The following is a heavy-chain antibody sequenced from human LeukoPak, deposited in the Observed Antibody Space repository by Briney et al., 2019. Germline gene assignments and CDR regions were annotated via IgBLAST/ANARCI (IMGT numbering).Heavy chain of an antibody. V-gene: IGHV4-34*01. J-gene: IGHJ6*02. CDR2: SWHTGST. D-gene: IGHD4-17*01. Sequence: SETLSLTCAVSGGSFSGFYWTWIRQSPGKGLEWIGESWHTGSTNYNPSLKSRVTISVDTSKNQFSLRLRSVTAADTAVYYCARTLSGSGDYVSRHFYYGVDVWGQGTTVTVFS. CDR3: ARTLSGSGDYVSRHFYYGVDV. CDR1: GGSFSGFY.